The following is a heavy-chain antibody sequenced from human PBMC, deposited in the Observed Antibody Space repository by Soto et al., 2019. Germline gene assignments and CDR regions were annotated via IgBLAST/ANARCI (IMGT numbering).Heavy chain of an antibody. CDR3: ARVKVEYSSSSFVWSVDNWFDH. D-gene: IGHD6-6*01. Sequence: GGSLRLSCATSGFTSSSYAMHWVRQAPGKGLEWVAVISYDGSNKYYADSVKGRFTISRDNSKNTLYLQMNSLRAEDTAVYYCARVKVEYSSSSFVWSVDNWFDHWGQGTLVTVSS. CDR1: GFTSSSYA. CDR2: ISYDGSNK. J-gene: IGHJ5*02. V-gene: IGHV3-30-3*01.